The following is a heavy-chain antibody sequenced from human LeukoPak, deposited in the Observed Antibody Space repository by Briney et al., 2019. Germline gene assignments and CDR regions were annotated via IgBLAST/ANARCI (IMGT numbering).Heavy chain of an antibody. D-gene: IGHD2-2*01. V-gene: IGHV3-30-3*01. Sequence: GGSRSLSCAASGFTFSSYPMRGVRPAPGKWLEWVASVSDDGSKKFDPGFVKGRFTISRDNSKNTLYLQMNSLRGEDTAVYYCARGQLLLEGYFYYMDVWGEGTTVTVSS. CDR3: ARGQLLLEGYFYYMDV. CDR2: VSDDGSKK. CDR1: GFTFSSYP. J-gene: IGHJ6*03.